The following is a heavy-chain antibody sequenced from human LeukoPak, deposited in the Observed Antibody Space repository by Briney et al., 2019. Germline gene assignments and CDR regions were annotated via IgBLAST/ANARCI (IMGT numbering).Heavy chain of an antibody. J-gene: IGHJ4*02. D-gene: IGHD3-22*01. CDR3: AKRDYYDSSSFDY. Sequence: SETLSLTCAVSDYSISSAYYWGWIRQPPGKGLEWIGSIYYSGSTYYNPSPKSRVTISVDTSKNQFSLKLSSVTAADTAVYYCAKRDYYDSSSFDYWGQGTLVTVSS. CDR1: DYSISSAYY. V-gene: IGHV4-38-2*01. CDR2: IYYSGST.